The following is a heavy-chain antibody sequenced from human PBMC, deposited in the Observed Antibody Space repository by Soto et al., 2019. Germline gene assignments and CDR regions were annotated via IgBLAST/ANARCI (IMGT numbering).Heavy chain of an antibody. V-gene: IGHV4-39*01. Sequence: QLQLQESGPGLVKPSETLSLTCTVSGGSLSSGSYFWAWIRQPPGKGLEWIGSISYSGSTYYNPSLKSRVTISVDTSKHQFSLGLSSVTAADTAVYYCATDIYYYDSSDYYLPPTFDYWGQGTLVTVSS. J-gene: IGHJ4*02. CDR3: ATDIYYYDSSDYYLPPTFDY. D-gene: IGHD3-22*01. CDR1: GGSLSSGSYF. CDR2: ISYSGST.